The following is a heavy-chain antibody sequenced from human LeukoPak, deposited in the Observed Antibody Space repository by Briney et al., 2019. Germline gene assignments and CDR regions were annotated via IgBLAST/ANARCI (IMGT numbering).Heavy chain of an antibody. V-gene: IGHV3-23*01. Sequence: GGSLRLSCAGSGFTFSSYAMNWVRQAPGTGLEWVSGLSASGGSTYYADSVRGRFTISRDNSKNTLFLQLTSLGAEDTAVYYCAKSPTYYFDSSAKRYFDLWGRGTLVTVSS. J-gene: IGHJ2*01. CDR3: AKSPTYYFDSSAKRYFDL. CDR2: LSASGGST. CDR1: GFTFSSYA. D-gene: IGHD3-22*01.